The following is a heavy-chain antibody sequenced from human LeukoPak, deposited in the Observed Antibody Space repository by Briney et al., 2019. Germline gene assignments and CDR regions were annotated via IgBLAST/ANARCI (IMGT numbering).Heavy chain of an antibody. J-gene: IGHJ4*02. CDR1: GFTFTTYT. V-gene: IGHV3-21*01. Sequence: GGSLRLSCAASGFTFTTYTMNWVRQAPGKGLEWVSSISTGSSYIHYADSVKGRFTISRGNAKNSLYLQMNSLRAEDTAVYYCATGTEEITVVTPCYWGQGTLVTVSS. CDR3: ATGTEEITVVTPCY. D-gene: IGHD4-23*01. CDR2: ISTGSSYI.